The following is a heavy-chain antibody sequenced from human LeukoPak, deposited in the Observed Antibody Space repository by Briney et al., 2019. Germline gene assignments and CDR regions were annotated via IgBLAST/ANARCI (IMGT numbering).Heavy chain of an antibody. J-gene: IGHJ6*02. V-gene: IGHV4-59*08. CDR1: GGSISSYY. Sequence: KSSEALFLTCTVSGGSISSYYWSWIRQPPGKGLEWIGYVYYSGSTNYNPSLKSRVTISVDTSKNQFSLKLSSVTAADTAVYYCARHGSGSYYYYYYGMDVWGQGTTVTVSS. CDR2: VYYSGST. D-gene: IGHD3-10*01. CDR3: ARHGSGSYYYYYYGMDV.